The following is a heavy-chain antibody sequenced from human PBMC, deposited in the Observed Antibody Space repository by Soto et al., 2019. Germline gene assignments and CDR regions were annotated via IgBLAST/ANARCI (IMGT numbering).Heavy chain of an antibody. J-gene: IGHJ5*02. V-gene: IGHV4-31*03. D-gene: IGHD3-3*01. CDR1: GGSISSGCYY. Sequence: SETLSLTCTVSGGSISSGCYYWSWIRQHPGKGLEWIGYIYYSGSTYYHPSLKSRVTISVDTAKNQFSLKLSSVTAADTAVYYCARALGGYYDFWSGYRGGFDPWGQGTLVTVSS. CDR3: ARALGGYYDFWSGYRGGFDP. CDR2: IYYSGST.